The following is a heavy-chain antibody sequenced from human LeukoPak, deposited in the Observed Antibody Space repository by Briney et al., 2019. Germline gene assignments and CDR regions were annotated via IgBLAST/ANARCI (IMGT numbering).Heavy chain of an antibody. CDR2: ISAFNGNTNYGNT. Sequence: ASVKVSCMASGYTFTSYGIGWVRQAPGQGLEWMGWISAFNGNTNYGNTNYAQKLQGRVTMTTDTSTSTAYMELRSLRSDDTAVYYCARQKYGAVYYFDYWGQGTLVTVSS. V-gene: IGHV1-18*01. J-gene: IGHJ4*02. D-gene: IGHD4-17*01. CDR3: ARQKYGAVYYFDY. CDR1: GYTFTSYG.